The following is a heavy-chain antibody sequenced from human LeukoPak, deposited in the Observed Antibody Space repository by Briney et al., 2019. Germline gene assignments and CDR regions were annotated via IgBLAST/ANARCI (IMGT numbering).Heavy chain of an antibody. J-gene: IGHJ4*02. V-gene: IGHV3-23*01. CDR2: ISGSGGST. D-gene: IGHD5-24*01. CDR1: GFIFSSYA. CDR3: ATYGRDGYKGFY. Sequence: GGSLRLSCAASGFIFSSYAMSWVRQAPGKGLEWVSAISGSGGSTYYADSVKGRFTISRDNAKNSVYLHMNSLRAEDTAVYYCATYGRDGYKGFYWGQGTLVTVSS.